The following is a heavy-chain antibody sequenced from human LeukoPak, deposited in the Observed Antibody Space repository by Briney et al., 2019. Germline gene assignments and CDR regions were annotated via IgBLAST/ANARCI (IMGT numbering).Heavy chain of an antibody. CDR2: INWNSGST. V-gene: IGHV3-9*03. Sequence: SLRLSCAGSGFTLDDYAMHWVRQAPGKGLEWVSGINWNSGSTRYAASVKGRFTISRDNAKKSLYLQMNSLRAEDMAVYYCAKDWGGSYQYWGQGTLVTVSS. CDR1: GFTLDDYA. CDR3: AKDWGGSYQY. D-gene: IGHD3-16*02. J-gene: IGHJ4*02.